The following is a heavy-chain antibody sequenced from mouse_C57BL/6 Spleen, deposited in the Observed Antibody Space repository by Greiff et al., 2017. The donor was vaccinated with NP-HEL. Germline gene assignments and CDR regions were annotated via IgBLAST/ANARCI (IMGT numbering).Heavy chain of an antibody. D-gene: IGHD1-1*01. CDR3: ARNYYGSSNWYFDV. Sequence: VKLMESGPGLVAPSQSLSITCTVSGFSLTSYAISWVRQPPGKGLEWLGVIWTGGGTNYNSALKSRLSISKDNSKSQVFLKMNSLQTDDTARYYCARNYYGSSNWYFDVWGTWTTVTVSS. CDR1: GFSLTSYA. CDR2: IWTGGGT. J-gene: IGHJ1*03. V-gene: IGHV2-9-1*01.